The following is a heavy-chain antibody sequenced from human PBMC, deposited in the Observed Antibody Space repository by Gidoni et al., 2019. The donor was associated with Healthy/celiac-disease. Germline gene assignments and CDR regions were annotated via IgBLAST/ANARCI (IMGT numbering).Heavy chain of an antibody. J-gene: IGHJ4*02. Sequence: QVQLVESGGGVVQPGRSLRLSCAASGFTFSSYAMHWVRQAPGKGLEWVAVISYDGSNKYYADSVKGRFTISRDNSKNTLYLQMNSLRAEDTAVYYCARAVFESVWFGELLAGNPDYWGQGTLVTVSS. CDR3: ARAVFESVWFGELLAGNPDY. V-gene: IGHV3-30*04. D-gene: IGHD3-10*01. CDR2: ISYDGSNK. CDR1: GFTFSSYA.